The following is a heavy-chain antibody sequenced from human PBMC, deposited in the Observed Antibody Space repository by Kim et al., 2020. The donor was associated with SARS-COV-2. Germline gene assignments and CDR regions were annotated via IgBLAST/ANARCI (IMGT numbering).Heavy chain of an antibody. D-gene: IGHD6-6*01. CDR2: ISYDGSNK. J-gene: IGHJ6*01. CDR3: AKDLGAAARPVYYYYGM. V-gene: IGHV3-30*18. CDR1: GFTFSSYG. Sequence: GGSLRLSCAASGFTFSSYGMHWVRQAPGKGLEWVAVISYDGSNKYYADSVKGRFTISRDNSKNTLYLQMNSLRAEDTAVYYCAKDLGAAARPVYYYYGM.